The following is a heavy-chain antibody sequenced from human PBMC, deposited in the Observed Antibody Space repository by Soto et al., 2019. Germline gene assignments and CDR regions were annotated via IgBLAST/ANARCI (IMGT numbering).Heavy chain of an antibody. V-gene: IGHV4-59*08. J-gene: IGHJ5*02. D-gene: IGHD6-13*01. CDR1: GGSISSHY. CDR2: IYYSGST. Sequence: SETLSLTCTVSGGSISSHYWSWIRQPPGKGLEWIGYIYYSGSTNYNPSLKSRVTISVDTSKNQFSLKLSSVTAADTAVYYCARAKAPLYSSSWYWFDPWGQGTLVTVSS. CDR3: ARAKAPLYSSSWYWFDP.